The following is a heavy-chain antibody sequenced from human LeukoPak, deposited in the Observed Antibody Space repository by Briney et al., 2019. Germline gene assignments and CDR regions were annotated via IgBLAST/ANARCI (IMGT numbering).Heavy chain of an antibody. CDR3: GRRVASAADAFDI. Sequence: GGSLRLSCAASGFTFSSYSMNWVRQAPGKGLEWVSSISSSSSYIYYADSVKGRFTISRDNTKNSVYLQMNSLRAEDTALYYCGRRVASAADAFDIWGQGTMVTVSS. J-gene: IGHJ3*02. CDR2: ISSSSSYI. CDR1: GFTFSSYS. D-gene: IGHD2-21*01. V-gene: IGHV3-21*01.